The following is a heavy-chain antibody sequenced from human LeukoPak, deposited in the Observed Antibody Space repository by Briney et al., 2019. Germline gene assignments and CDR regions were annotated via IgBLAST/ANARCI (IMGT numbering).Heavy chain of an antibody. CDR2: IYYSGGT. CDR3: ARHDYYDTHDY. V-gene: IGHV4-30-4*01. J-gene: IGHJ4*02. Sequence: SQTLSLTCTVSGGSISSGDYYWTWIRQHPGKGLEWIGYIYYSGGTYYNPSLKSRVTISVDTSKNQFSLKLSSVTAADTAVYYCARHDYYDTHDYWGQGTLVTVSS. CDR1: GGSISSGDYY. D-gene: IGHD3-22*01.